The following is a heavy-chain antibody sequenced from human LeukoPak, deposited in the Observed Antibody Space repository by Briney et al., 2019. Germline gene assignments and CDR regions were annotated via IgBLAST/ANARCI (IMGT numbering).Heavy chain of an antibody. D-gene: IGHD3-10*01. CDR1: GFTFSSFA. Sequence: GGSLRLSCAASGFTFSSFALTWVRQSPGKGLQWVSTISNSGGSTYYADSVKGRFTISRDNSKNTVYLQMNSLRVEDAAVYYCAKDGSLGNYFDSWGQGTLVTVSS. J-gene: IGHJ4*02. CDR3: AKDGSLGNYFDS. CDR2: ISNSGGST. V-gene: IGHV3-23*01.